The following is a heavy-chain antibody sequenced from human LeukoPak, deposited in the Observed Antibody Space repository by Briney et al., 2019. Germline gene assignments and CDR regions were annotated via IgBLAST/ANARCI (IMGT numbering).Heavy chain of an antibody. Sequence: PGGSLRLSCAASGFTFSSYSMNWVRQAPGKGLEWVSSISSSSSYIYYADSEKGRFTISRDNSKNTLYLQMNSLRAEDTAVYYCAKAWDYDRAFDYWGQGTLVTVSS. D-gene: IGHD3-22*01. J-gene: IGHJ4*02. V-gene: IGHV3-21*04. CDR2: ISSSSSYI. CDR1: GFTFSSYS. CDR3: AKAWDYDRAFDY.